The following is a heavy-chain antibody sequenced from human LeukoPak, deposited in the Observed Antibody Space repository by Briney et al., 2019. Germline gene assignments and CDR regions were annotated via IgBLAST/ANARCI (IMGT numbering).Heavy chain of an antibody. D-gene: IGHD3-22*01. Sequence: GGSLRLSCAASGFTFSDSEMKSVRQAPGKGLEWVSYISSGRSTIYYADSVKGRFTISRDNAKNSLNLQMNSLRAEDTAVYYCARDVLVGSSGYYLPYWGQGTLVTVSS. CDR2: ISSGRSTI. J-gene: IGHJ4*02. CDR1: GFTFSDSE. V-gene: IGHV3-48*03. CDR3: ARDVLVGSSGYYLPY.